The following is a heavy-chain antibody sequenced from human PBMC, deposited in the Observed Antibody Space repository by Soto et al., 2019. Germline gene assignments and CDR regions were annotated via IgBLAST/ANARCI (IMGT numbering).Heavy chain of an antibody. V-gene: IGHV3-23*01. D-gene: IGHD3-3*01. CDR3: AKVKFDFWDGYEY. Sequence: EVQLLESGGGLVQPGGSLRLSCAASGFSFSTYAMHWARQAPGKGLEWVSAISGSGGSTYYAASVKGRFTISRDNSKSTLYLQMNSLRAEDTAVYYCAKVKFDFWDGYEYWGQGTLVTVSS. CDR2: ISGSGGST. J-gene: IGHJ4*02. CDR1: GFSFSTYA.